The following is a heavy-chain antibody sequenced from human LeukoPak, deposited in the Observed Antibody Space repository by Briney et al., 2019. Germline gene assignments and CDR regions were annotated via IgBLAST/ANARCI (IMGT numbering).Heavy chain of an antibody. J-gene: IGHJ4*02. CDR1: GFTFSSYW. V-gene: IGHV3-21*01. D-gene: IGHD2-2*01. Sequence: PGGSLRLSCAASGFTFSSYWMHWVRQAPGKGLEWVSSISETSSHISYADSVKGRFTISRDNAKNSLYVHLNSLRADDTAVYYCARGVVPAAFDHWGQGTLVTVSS. CDR3: ARGVVPAAFDH. CDR2: ISETSSHI.